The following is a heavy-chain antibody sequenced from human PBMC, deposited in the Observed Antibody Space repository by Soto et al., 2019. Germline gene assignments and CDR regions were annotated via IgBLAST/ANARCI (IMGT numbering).Heavy chain of an antibody. CDR3: ARDQMAYCGGDCSDAFDI. Sequence: QVQLQESGPGLVKPSGTLSLTCAVSGGSISSSNWWSWVRQPPGKGLEWIGEIYHSGSTNYNPSLKSRVTISVDKSKNQFSLKLSPVTAADTAVYYCARDQMAYCGGDCSDAFDIWGQGTMVTVSS. D-gene: IGHD2-21*02. V-gene: IGHV4-4*02. J-gene: IGHJ3*02. CDR2: IYHSGST. CDR1: GGSISSSNW.